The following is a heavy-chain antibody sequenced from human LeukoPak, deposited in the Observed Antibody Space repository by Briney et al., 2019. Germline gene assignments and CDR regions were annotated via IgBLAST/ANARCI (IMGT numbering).Heavy chain of an antibody. CDR3: AREPELGIAAAYDY. J-gene: IGHJ4*02. D-gene: IGHD6-13*01. CDR2: ISGSGHDI. Sequence: GGSLRLSCAASGFTFSSYEMNWVRQAPGKGVEWVAYISGSGHDINYSESAKGRFTISRDNAKNSLYLQMNSLRAEDTAVYYCAREPELGIAAAYDYWGQGTLVTVSS. V-gene: IGHV3-48*03. CDR1: GFTFSSYE.